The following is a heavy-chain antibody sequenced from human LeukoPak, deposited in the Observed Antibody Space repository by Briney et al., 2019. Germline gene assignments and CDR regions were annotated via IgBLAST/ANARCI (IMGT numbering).Heavy chain of an antibody. V-gene: IGHV4-39*01. CDR2: IYYSGST. D-gene: IGHD4-17*01. CDR3: ARHENGDIDY. Sequence: SETLSLTCTVSGGSISSSSYYWGWIRQPPGKGLEWIGSIYYSGSTYYNPSLKSRVTISVDASKNQFSLKLSSVTAADTAVYYCARHENGDIDYWGQGTLVTVSS. J-gene: IGHJ4*02. CDR1: GGSISSSSYY.